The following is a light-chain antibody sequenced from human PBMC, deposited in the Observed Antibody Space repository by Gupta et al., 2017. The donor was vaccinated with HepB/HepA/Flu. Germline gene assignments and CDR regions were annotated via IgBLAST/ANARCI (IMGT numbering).Light chain of an antibody. CDR1: QPVLSTFKNKNY. Sequence: DVVLTQFPDSLALSLGERATINCKSSQPVLSTFKNKNYLAWFQQKPGQPPKLLLYWASTRESGVPDRFSGSGSGTDFTLTISSLQAEDVAVYCCQQYYVSPVTFGQGTKVEVK. CDR2: WAS. V-gene: IGKV4-1*01. J-gene: IGKJ1*01. CDR3: QQYYVSPVT.